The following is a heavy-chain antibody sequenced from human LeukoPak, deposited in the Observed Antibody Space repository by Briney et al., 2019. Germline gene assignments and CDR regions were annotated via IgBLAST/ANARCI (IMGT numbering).Heavy chain of an antibody. CDR2: IYYTGNT. V-gene: IGHV4-4*07. CDR1: GGSTSDYY. Sequence: SETLSLTCSVSGGSTSDYYWNWIRQPAGQGLEWLGRIYYTGNTAYNPSLESRLTMSLDTAKNQFSLKVTSETAADTAVYYCARGGTLFTYFDSWGQGTLVTVSS. CDR3: ARGGTLFTYFDS. J-gene: IGHJ4*02. D-gene: IGHD3-10*02.